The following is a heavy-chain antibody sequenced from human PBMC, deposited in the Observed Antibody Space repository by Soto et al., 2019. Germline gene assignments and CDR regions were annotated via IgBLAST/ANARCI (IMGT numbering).Heavy chain of an antibody. Sequence: TLALTCTVSGGSVSTGEDNWGCHRQPPGKGLEWIGYIYYSGSTYYNPSLKSRLIISVDPSKTQFSLRLGSVTAADTAVYYCDRGTGGTRKFDPWGLGTLVTVSS. D-gene: IGHD1-1*01. CDR2: IYYSGST. CDR3: DRGTGGTRKFDP. J-gene: IGHJ5*02. V-gene: IGHV4-30-4*01. CDR1: GGSVSTGEDN.